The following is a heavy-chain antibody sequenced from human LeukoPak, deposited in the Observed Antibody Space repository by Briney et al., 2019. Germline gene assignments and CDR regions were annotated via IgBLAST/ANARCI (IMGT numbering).Heavy chain of an antibody. Sequence: SETLSLTCAVYGGSFSGYYWSWIRQPPGKGLEWIGEINHSGSTNYNPSLKSRVTISVDTSKNQFSLKLSSVTAADTAVYYCARGHYGSATDYWGQGTLVTVSS. CDR2: INHSGST. J-gene: IGHJ4*02. D-gene: IGHD3-10*01. CDR3: ARGHYGSATDY. V-gene: IGHV4-34*01. CDR1: GGSFSGYY.